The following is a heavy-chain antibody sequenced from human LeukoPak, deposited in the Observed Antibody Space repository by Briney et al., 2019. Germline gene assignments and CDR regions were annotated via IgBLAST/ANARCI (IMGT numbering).Heavy chain of an antibody. V-gene: IGHV4-59*08. J-gene: IGHJ4*02. Sequence: SETLSLTCTVSGGSISSYYWSWIRQPAGKGLEWIGRIYYSGSTNYNPSLKSRVTISVDTSKNQFSLKLGSVTAADTAVYYCARHLHSTYYYDSSGYFSFDYWGQGTLVTVSS. D-gene: IGHD3-22*01. CDR1: GGSISSYY. CDR2: IYYSGST. CDR3: ARHLHSTYYYDSSGYFSFDY.